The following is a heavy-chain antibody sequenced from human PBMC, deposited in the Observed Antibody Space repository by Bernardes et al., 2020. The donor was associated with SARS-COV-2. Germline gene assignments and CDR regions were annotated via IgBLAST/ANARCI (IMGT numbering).Heavy chain of an antibody. CDR3: ARHSHYYESSGYYFFDY. Sequence: SETLSLTCTVSGGSINNYYWSWIRQPPGKGLEWIGYVSYSGRTNYNPSLKSRVTISVDTSKNQFSLKLSSVTAADTAVYYCARHSHYYESSGYYFFDYWGQGTLVTVSS. D-gene: IGHD3-22*01. J-gene: IGHJ4*02. V-gene: IGHV4-59*08. CDR1: GGSINNYY. CDR2: VSYSGRT.